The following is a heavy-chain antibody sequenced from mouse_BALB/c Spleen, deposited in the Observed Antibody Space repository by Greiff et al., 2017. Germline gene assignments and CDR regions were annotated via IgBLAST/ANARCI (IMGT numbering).Heavy chain of an antibody. V-gene: IGHV5-12-2*01. J-gene: IGHJ4*01. CDR2: ISNGGGST. CDR3: ARHIGYDYAMDY. Sequence: EVKLMESGGGLVQPGGSLKLSCAASGFTFSSYTMSWVRQTPEKRLEWVAYISNGGGSTYYPDTVKGRFTISRDNAKNTLYLQMSSLKSEDTAMYYCARHIGYDYAMDYWGQGTSVTVSS. CDR1: GFTFSSYT. D-gene: IGHD2-14*01.